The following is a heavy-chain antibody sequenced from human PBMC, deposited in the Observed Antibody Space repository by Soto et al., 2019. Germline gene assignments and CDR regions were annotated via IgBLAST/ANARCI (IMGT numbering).Heavy chain of an antibody. CDR3: AKLQSWRALDY. CDR2: IRGSGSAP. J-gene: IGHJ4*02. CDR1: GFTFSNYD. Sequence: EVLLLESGGGLVQPGGSLRLSCAASGFTFSNYDMGWVRQAPGKGLELVSFIRGSGSAPYYADSVKGLFPISRDNAENTLYLQMTSLRVEHTAVYYCAKLQSWRALDYWGQGTLVTVSS. V-gene: IGHV3-23*01. D-gene: IGHD6-13*01.